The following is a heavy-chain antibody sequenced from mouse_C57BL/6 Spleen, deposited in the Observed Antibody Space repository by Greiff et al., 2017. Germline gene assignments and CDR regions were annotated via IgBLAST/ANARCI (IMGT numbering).Heavy chain of an antibody. V-gene: IGHV5-15*01. J-gene: IGHJ4*01. CDR2: ISNLAYSI. CDR3: ARQRASYYAMDY. CDR1: GFTFSDYG. D-gene: IGHD3-3*01. Sequence: EVQGVESGGGLVQPGGSLKLSCAASGFTFSDYGMAWVRQAPRKGPEWVAFISNLAYSIYYADTVTGRFTISRENAKNTLYLEMSSLRSEDTAMYYCARQRASYYAMDYWGQGTSVTVSS.